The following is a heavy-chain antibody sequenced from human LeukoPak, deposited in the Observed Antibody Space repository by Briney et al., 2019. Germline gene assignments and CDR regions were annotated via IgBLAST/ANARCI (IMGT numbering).Heavy chain of an antibody. D-gene: IGHD3-10*01. J-gene: IGHJ4*02. CDR3: ARGFGDYGGY. CDR1: GYTFTVYY. Sequence: ASVKVSCKASGYTFTVYYMHWVRQAPGQGLEWMGWINPNSGGTNYAQKFQGRVTMTRDTSISTAYMELSRLISDDTAVYYCARGFGDYGGYWGQGTLVTVSS. V-gene: IGHV1-2*02. CDR2: INPNSGGT.